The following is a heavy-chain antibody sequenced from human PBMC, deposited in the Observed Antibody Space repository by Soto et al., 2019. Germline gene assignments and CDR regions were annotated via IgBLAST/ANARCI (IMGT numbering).Heavy chain of an antibody. CDR1: GYTFTSYG. V-gene: IGHV1-18*01. CDR2: ISAYNGNT. Sequence: QVQLVQSGAEVKKPGASVKVSCKASGYTFTSYGISWVRQAPGQGLEWMGWISAYNGNTNYAQKLQGRVTMTTDTYTSTAYMELRSLRSDDTAVYYCARESYDFWSGYQHMDVWGQGTTVTVSS. CDR3: ARESYDFWSGYQHMDV. D-gene: IGHD3-3*01. J-gene: IGHJ6*02.